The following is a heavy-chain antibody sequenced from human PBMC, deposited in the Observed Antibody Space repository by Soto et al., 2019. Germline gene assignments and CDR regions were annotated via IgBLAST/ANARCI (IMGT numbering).Heavy chain of an antibody. J-gene: IGHJ6*02. CDR1: GFTFSSYA. D-gene: IGHD2-8*01. CDR2: ISGSGGST. Sequence: GGSLRLSCAASGFTFSSYAMSWVRQAPGKGLEWVSAISGSGGSTYYADSVKGRFTISRDNSKNTLYLKMNSLRAEDTAVYYCAKAYCTNGVCYSPYYYYGMDVWGQGTTVTVSS. V-gene: IGHV3-23*01. CDR3: AKAYCTNGVCYSPYYYYGMDV.